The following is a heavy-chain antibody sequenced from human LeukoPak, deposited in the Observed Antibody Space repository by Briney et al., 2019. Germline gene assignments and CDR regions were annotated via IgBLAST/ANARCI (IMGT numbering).Heavy chain of an antibody. CDR1: GYMFSNYV. CDR2: INPNSGGT. J-gene: IGHJ6*03. V-gene: IGHV1-2*02. D-gene: IGHD1-1*01. CDR3: ARAGTERLYYYYYMDV. Sequence: ASVKVSCKASGYMFSNYVITWVRQAPGQGLEWMGWINPNSGGTNYAQKFQGRVTMTRDTSISTAYMELSSLRSEDTAVYYCARAGTERLYYYYYMDVWGKGTTVTVSS.